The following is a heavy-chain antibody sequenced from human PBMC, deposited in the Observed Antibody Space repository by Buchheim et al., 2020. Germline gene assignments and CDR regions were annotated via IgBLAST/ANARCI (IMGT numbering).Heavy chain of an antibody. V-gene: IGHV3-30*18. CDR2: ISYDGSNK. D-gene: IGHD6-19*01. CDR3: AKDRGSSGWYEGVDY. Sequence: QVQLVESGGGVVQPGRSLRLSCAASGFTFSSYGMHWVRQAPGKGLEWVAVISYDGSNKYYADSVKGRFTISRENSKNTLYLQMNSLRAEDTAVYYCAKDRGSSGWYEGVDYWGQGTL. J-gene: IGHJ4*02. CDR1: GFTFSSYG.